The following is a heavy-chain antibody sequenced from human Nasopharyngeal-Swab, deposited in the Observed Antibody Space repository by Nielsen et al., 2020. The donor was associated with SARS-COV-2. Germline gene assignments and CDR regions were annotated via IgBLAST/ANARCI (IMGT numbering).Heavy chain of an antibody. CDR1: GGSISSSSYY. CDR2: INHSGST. CDR3: ARGRNGGTHL. D-gene: IGHD4-23*01. V-gene: IGHV4-39*07. J-gene: IGHJ4*02. Sequence: GSLRLSCTVSGGSISSSSYYWSWIRQPPGKGLEWIGEINHSGSTNYNPSLKSRVTISVDTSKNQFSLKLSSVTAADTAVYYCARGRNGGTHLWGQGTLVTVSS.